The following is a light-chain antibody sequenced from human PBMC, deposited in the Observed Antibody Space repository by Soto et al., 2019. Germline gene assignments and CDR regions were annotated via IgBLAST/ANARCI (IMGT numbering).Light chain of an antibody. J-gene: IGLJ1*01. CDR2: GTS. CDR3: QSYDSSLSGYV. Sequence: QSVLTQPASVSGSPGQSITISCTGSSSNIGAGYDVHWYQQLPGTAPTLLIYGTSNRPSGVPDRFSGSKSGPSASLAITGLQAEDEADYYCQSYDSSLSGYVFGTGTKVTVL. V-gene: IGLV1-40*01. CDR1: SSNIGAGYD.